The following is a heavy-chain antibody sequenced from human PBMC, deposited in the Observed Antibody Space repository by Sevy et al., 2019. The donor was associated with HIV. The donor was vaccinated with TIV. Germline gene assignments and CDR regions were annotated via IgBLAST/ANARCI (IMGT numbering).Heavy chain of an antibody. CDR2: IYYSGST. CDR3: ARLRSTETDFDY. CDR1: GCSISSYY. Sequence: SETLSLTCTVSGCSISSYYWSWIRQPPGKGLEWIGYIYYSGSTNYNPSLKSRVTISVDTSKNQFSLKLSSVTAADTAVYYCARLRSTETDFDYWGQGTLVTVSS. J-gene: IGHJ4*02. V-gene: IGHV4-59*01.